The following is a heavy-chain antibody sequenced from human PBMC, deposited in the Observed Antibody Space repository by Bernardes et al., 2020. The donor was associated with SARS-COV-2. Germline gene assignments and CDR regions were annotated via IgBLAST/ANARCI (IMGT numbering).Heavy chain of an antibody. D-gene: IGHD3-10*01. CDR1: GFSFAGSP. Sequence: GGSLRLSCAGSGFSFAGSPIHWVRQASGKGLEWVGRIKPKVNNYATEYATSVRGRCLITRDDSKTTAFLQMNGLTADDTGVYYGARALGLARGIDDAFDLWGRGTMVTVSS. CDR2: IKPKVNNYAT. J-gene: IGHJ3*01. CDR3: ARALGLARGIDDAFDL. V-gene: IGHV3-73*01.